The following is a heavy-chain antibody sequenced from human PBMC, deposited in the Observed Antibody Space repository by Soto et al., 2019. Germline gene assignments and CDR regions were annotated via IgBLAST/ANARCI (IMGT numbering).Heavy chain of an antibody. J-gene: IGHJ6*02. Sequence: QLQLQESGPGLVKPSETLSLTCTVSGGSISSSSYYWGWIRQPPGKGLEWIGSIYYSGSTYYNPSLKSRVPISVDTSKNQCSMKLRSVTAAATSVYYCARQGILTGYPSPYYYYGMDVWGQGTTVTVSS. V-gene: IGHV4-39*01. CDR1: GGSISSSSYY. CDR2: IYYSGST. CDR3: ARQGILTGYPSPYYYYGMDV. D-gene: IGHD3-9*01.